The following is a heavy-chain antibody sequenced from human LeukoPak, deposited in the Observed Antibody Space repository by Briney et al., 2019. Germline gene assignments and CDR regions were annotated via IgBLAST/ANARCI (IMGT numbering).Heavy chain of an antibody. D-gene: IGHD6-19*01. Sequence: ASVKVSCKASGGTFSSYAISWVRQAPGQGLEWMGIINPSGGSTSYAQKFQGRVTMTRDTSTSTVYMELSSLRSEDTAVYYCARVHSLYYSSGAYDPWGQGTLVTVSS. J-gene: IGHJ5*02. CDR2: INPSGGST. CDR1: GGTFSSYA. V-gene: IGHV1-46*01. CDR3: ARVHSLYYSSGAYDP.